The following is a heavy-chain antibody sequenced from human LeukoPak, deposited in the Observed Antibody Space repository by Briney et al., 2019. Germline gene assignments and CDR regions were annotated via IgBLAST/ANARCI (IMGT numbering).Heavy chain of an antibody. CDR2: IYTSGST. CDR1: GGSISSSSYY. D-gene: IGHD6-19*01. J-gene: IGHJ4*02. V-gene: IGHV4-39*07. Sequence: SETLSLTCTVSGGSISSSSYYWGWIRQPPGKGLEWIGRIYTSGSTNYNPSLKSRVTMSVDTSKNQFSLKLSSVTAADTAVYYCARDRGSGWYYFDYWGQGTLVTVSS. CDR3: ARDRGSGWYYFDY.